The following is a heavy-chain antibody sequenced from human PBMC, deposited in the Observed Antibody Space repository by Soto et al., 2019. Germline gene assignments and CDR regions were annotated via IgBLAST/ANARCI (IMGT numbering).Heavy chain of an antibody. D-gene: IGHD3-22*01. Sequence: SQSLSLTFAISGDSVSSDSAALNGIMRSPSRGLEWLGRTYYRSKWYNHYAVSVKSRITVNPDTSKNQFPLQLNSVTPEDTAVYYCARSGPGGYIDYWGQGTLVTVSS. V-gene: IGHV6-1*01. CDR3: ARSGPGGYIDY. CDR1: GDSVSSDSAA. CDR2: TYYRSKWYN. J-gene: IGHJ4*02.